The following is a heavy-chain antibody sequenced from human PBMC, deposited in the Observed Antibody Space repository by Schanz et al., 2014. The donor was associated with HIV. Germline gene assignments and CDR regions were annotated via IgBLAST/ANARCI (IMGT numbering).Heavy chain of an antibody. Sequence: EGQLLESGGDLVQPGGSLRLSCAASGFTFSYAWMNWVRQAPGKGLEWVSYISSSGSTIYYADSVKGRFTISRDNPKNSLYLQMNSLKDEDTGVYYCARWGGSSWYWFDPGGQGTLVTVSS. CDR2: ISSSGSTI. CDR1: GFTFSYAW. V-gene: IGHV3-48*02. D-gene: IGHD6-13*01. J-gene: IGHJ5*02. CDR3: ARWGGSSWYWFDP.